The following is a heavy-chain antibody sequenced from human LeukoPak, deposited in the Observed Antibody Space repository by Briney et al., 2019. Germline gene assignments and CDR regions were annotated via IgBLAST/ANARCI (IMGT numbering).Heavy chain of an antibody. CDR3: ARENVVGLNAFDI. V-gene: IGHV1-2*02. D-gene: IGHD1-26*01. CDR2: INPNSGGT. Sequence: ASVTVSCKPSVYTFTAYYIYWVRQAPGQGLEGMGWINPNSGGTNYAQKFQGRVTMTRDTAISTAYMELSRLISDDTALYYCARENVVGLNAFDIWGQGTMVTVSS. CDR1: VYTFTAYY. J-gene: IGHJ3*02.